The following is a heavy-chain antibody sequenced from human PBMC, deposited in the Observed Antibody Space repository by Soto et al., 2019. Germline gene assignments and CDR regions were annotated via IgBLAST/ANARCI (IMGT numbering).Heavy chain of an antibody. CDR3: ARSEILAAGNYYYYYGMDV. Sequence: LSLTCTVSGGSISSGGYYWSWIRQHPGKGLEWIGYIYYSGSTYYNPSLKSRVTISVDTSKNQFSLKLSSVTAADTAVYYCARSEILAAGNYYYYYGMDVWGQGTTVTVSS. J-gene: IGHJ6*02. D-gene: IGHD6-13*01. CDR2: IYYSGST. V-gene: IGHV4-31*03. CDR1: GGSISSGGYY.